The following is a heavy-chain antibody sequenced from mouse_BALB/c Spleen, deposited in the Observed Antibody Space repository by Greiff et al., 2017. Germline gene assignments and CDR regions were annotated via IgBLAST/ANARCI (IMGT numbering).Heavy chain of an antibody. Sequence: EVMLVESGGGLVQPGGSRKLSCAASGFTFSSFGMHWVRQAPEKGLEWVAYISSGSSTIYYADTVKGRFTISRDNPKNTLFLQMTSLRSEDTAMYYCARSKGTVALDYWGQGTTLTVSS. CDR3: ARSKGTVALDY. D-gene: IGHD1-1*01. J-gene: IGHJ2*01. V-gene: IGHV5-17*02. CDR1: GFTFSSFG. CDR2: ISSGSSTI.